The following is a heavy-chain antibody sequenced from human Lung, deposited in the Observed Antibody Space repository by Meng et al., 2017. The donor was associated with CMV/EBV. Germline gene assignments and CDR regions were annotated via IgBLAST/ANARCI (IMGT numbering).Heavy chain of an antibody. CDR3: VRGEGKDYFDY. J-gene: IGHJ4*02. CDR2: IRTFNGDS. CDR1: GYPFSTHS. V-gene: IGHV1-18*04. Sequence: ASVKVSCKTSGYPFSTHSVIWVRQAPGRGLAWMAWIRTFNGDSTYAQNFEGRVTVTTDTSTNTAYLELRGLTTDDTATYYCVRGEGKDYFDYWGQGKLV.